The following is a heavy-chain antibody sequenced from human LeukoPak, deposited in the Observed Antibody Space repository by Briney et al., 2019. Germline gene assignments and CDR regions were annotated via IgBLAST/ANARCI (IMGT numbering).Heavy chain of an antibody. D-gene: IGHD5-24*01. V-gene: IGHV3-30*02. CDR2: IRSDGTKT. Sequence: GGSLRLSCAASGFTFSIYGMHWVRQAPGKGLEWVTFIRSDGTKTHYADSVKGRFTISRDNSKNTLFLQIDNLRVDDTAVYYCAKGRGKDGQNLFDYWGQGILVTVSS. CDR1: GFTFSIYG. J-gene: IGHJ4*02. CDR3: AKGRGKDGQNLFDY.